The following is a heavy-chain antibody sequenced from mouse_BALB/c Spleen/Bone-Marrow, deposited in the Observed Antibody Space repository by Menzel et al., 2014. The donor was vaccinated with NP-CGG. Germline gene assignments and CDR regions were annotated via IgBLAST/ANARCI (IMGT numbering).Heavy chain of an antibody. CDR1: GYTFTSYW. V-gene: IGHV1-5*01. J-gene: IGHJ2*01. Sequence: VQLQQSGTVLARPGASVKMSCKASGYTFTSYWMHWVKQRPGQGLEWIGTIYPGNSDTTYNQKFKGKAKLTAVTSTSTAYMELSNLTNEVSAVYYNTALAQNYFDYWDRGTTLTVSS. CDR2: IYPGNSDT. D-gene: IGHD3-1*01. CDR3: TALAQNYFDY.